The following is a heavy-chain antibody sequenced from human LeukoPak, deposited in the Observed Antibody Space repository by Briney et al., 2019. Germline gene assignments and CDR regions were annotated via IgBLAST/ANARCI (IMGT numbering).Heavy chain of an antibody. D-gene: IGHD4-17*01. CDR3: ARRATTVTTGYYYYYMDV. CDR1: GGSINSRSYY. Sequence: SETLSLTCTVSGGSINSRSYYWGWIRQPPGEGLEWIGSVYYGGTTYYNPSLKSRVTISEDTSKNQFSLKLSSVTAADTAVYYCARRATTVTTGYYYYYMDVWGKGTTVTVSS. CDR2: VYYGGTT. J-gene: IGHJ6*03. V-gene: IGHV4-39*01.